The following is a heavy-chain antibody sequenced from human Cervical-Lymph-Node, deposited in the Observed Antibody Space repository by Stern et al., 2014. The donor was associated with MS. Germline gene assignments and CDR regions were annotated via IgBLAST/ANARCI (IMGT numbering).Heavy chain of an antibody. D-gene: IGHD1-1*01. Sequence: EVQLVESGGGLVQPGGSLRLSCAASGFPLSIYSMNWVRQAPGKGLEWVSYISTISTIYYADSAKGRLSTSRDNAKNSLYLQMNSLRAEDTAVYFCARDDWVERLDSWGQGTLVTVSS. CDR1: GFPLSIYS. CDR2: ISTISTI. CDR3: ARDDWVERLDS. V-gene: IGHV3-48*01. J-gene: IGHJ5*01.